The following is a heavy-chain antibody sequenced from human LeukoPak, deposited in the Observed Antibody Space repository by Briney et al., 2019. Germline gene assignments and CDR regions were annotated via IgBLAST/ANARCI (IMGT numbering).Heavy chain of an antibody. CDR1: GGSITSTNW. V-gene: IGHV4-4*02. Sequence: SGTLSLTCGVSGGSITSTNWWSWVRQPPGQGLEWIGEISLSGLTNYNPSLKSRVTMALDKSKNHLSLNLTSVTAADTAVYYCARGPVGPTIPFDYWGQGTLVTVSS. J-gene: IGHJ4*02. D-gene: IGHD1-26*01. CDR3: ARGPVGPTIPFDY. CDR2: ISLSGLT.